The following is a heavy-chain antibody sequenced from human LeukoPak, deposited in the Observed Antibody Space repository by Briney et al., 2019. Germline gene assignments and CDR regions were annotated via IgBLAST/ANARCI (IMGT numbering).Heavy chain of an antibody. V-gene: IGHV1-18*01. CDR3: ARTMGSPSYSSSWGYYYYYYMDV. J-gene: IGHJ6*03. Sequence: ASVKVSCKALGYTFTTYAISWVRQAPGQGLEWMGWISAYNGNTNYAQKFQGRITMTTDTSTSTAYMELSSLASDDTAVYYCARTMGSPSYSSSWGYYYYYYMDVWGKGTTVTVSS. CDR2: ISAYNGNT. CDR1: GYTFTTYA. D-gene: IGHD6-13*01.